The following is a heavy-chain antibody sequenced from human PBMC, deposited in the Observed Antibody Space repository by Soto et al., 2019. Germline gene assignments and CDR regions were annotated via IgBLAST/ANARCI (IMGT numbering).Heavy chain of an antibody. CDR3: ARVEIVGFDY. CDR1: GYTFTGFP. V-gene: IGHV1-3*01. J-gene: IGHJ4*02. D-gene: IGHD2-2*03. Sequence: QIQLVQSGAEVKKPGASVKVSCKASGYTFTGFPIHWVRQAPGQRLEWMGWLNAGSGKAESAQKFQGRVTINRDTSASTVYMELNSLIPEDTAVYYCARVEIVGFDYWGQGTLVTVSS. CDR2: LNAGSGKA.